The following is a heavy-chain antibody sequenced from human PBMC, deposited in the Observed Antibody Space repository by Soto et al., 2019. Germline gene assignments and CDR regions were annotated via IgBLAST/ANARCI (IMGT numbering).Heavy chain of an antibody. Sequence: GGSLRLSCAASGFTVSSNYMSCVRQAPVKGLEWVSVIYSGGSTYYADSVKGRFTISRDNSKNTLYLQMNSLRAEDTAVYYCARGPTTGGSYGMDVWGQGTTVTVSS. D-gene: IGHD1-1*01. CDR2: IYSGGST. CDR1: GFTVSSNY. V-gene: IGHV3-53*01. J-gene: IGHJ6*02. CDR3: ARGPTTGGSYGMDV.